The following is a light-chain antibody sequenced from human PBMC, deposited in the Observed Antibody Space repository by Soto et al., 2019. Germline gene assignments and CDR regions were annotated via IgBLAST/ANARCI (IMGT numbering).Light chain of an antibody. V-gene: IGKV3-20*01. Sequence: SMLTQSPGTLSLSPGERATLSCRASQSVSTWYLGWYQQKPGQAPRPLIYGASIRATGIPDRFSGSVSGTDFTLTISRLEPEDFAVYYCHQFGSSPPAFTFGQGTKLEI. CDR3: HQFGSSPPAFT. J-gene: IGKJ2*01. CDR2: GAS. CDR1: QSVSTWY.